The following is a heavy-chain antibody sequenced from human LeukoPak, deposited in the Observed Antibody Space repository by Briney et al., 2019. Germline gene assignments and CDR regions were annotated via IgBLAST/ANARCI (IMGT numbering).Heavy chain of an antibody. CDR2: ISTNGGST. D-gene: IGHD1-26*01. V-gene: IGHV3-64*01. CDR3: ARGGGSYFLLSY. Sequence: PGGSLRLSCAASGLTFSNYEMNWVRQAPGKGLEDVSGISTNGGSTYYANSVKGRFSISRDNSKNTLYLQMGSLRDEDMAVYYCARGGGSYFLLSYWGQGTLVTVSS. J-gene: IGHJ4*02. CDR1: GLTFSNYE.